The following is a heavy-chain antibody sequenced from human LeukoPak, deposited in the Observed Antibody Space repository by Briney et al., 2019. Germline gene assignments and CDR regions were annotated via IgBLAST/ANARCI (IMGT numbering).Heavy chain of an antibody. CDR1: GGSFSGYY. CDR2: INHSGST. V-gene: IGHV4-34*01. Sequence: PSETLCLTCAVYGGSFSGYYWSWIRQPPGKGLEWIGEINHSGSTNYNPSLKSRVTISVDTSKNQFSLKLSSVTAEYTAVYYCASTIAVAGTFDYWGQGTLVTVSS. CDR3: ASTIAVAGTFDY. D-gene: IGHD6-19*01. J-gene: IGHJ4*02.